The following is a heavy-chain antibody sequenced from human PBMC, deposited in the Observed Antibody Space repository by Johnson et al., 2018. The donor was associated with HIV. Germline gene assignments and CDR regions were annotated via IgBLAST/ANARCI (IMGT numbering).Heavy chain of an antibody. D-gene: IGHD5-18*01. Sequence: QVQLVESGGGVVQPGGSLRLSCAASGFTFSSYGMHWVRQAPGKGPEWVAVISYDGSNKYYADSVKGRFTISRDNSKNTLYLQMNSLRAEDTAVYYCAKERAYIRTFDIWGQGTLVTVSS. CDR1: GFTFSSYG. CDR3: AKERAYIRTFDI. J-gene: IGHJ3*02. CDR2: ISYDGSNK. V-gene: IGHV3-30*19.